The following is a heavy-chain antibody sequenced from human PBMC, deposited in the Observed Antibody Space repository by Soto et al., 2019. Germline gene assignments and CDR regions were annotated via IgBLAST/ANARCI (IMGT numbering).Heavy chain of an antibody. D-gene: IGHD3-16*02. CDR3: ARGRIMITFGGVIALVY. CDR2: MNPNSGNT. V-gene: IGHV1-8*01. CDR1: GYTFTSYD. Sequence: QVQLVQSGAEVKKPGASVKVSCKASGYTFTSYDINWVRQATGQGLEWMGWMNPNSGNTGYAQKFQGRVTMTRNTSISTAYMELSSLRSQDTAVYYCARGRIMITFGGVIALVYWGQGTLVTVSS. J-gene: IGHJ4*02.